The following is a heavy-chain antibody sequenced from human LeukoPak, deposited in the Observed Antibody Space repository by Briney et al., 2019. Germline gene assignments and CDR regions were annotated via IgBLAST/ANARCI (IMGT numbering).Heavy chain of an antibody. Sequence: GGSLRLSCAASGFTFSSYAMSWVRQAPGKGLEWVSVISGSGGSTYYADSVKGRFTISRDNSKNTLYLQMNSLRADDTAVYYCAKTGFGSSSWCGKYYFDYWGQGTLVTVSS. CDR2: ISGSGGST. CDR3: AKTGFGSSSWCGKYYFDY. CDR1: GFTFSSYA. J-gene: IGHJ4*02. D-gene: IGHD6-13*01. V-gene: IGHV3-23*01.